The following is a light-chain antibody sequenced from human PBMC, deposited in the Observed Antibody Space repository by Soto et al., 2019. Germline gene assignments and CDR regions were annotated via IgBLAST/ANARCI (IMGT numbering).Light chain of an antibody. Sequence: ALQVTQSPSSLSASVGDRVTITCRASQDIRGALAWYQQKPGKAPKLLIYDVSTVQSGVPSRFSGRSSGTEFTLTITSLQPEDFATYYCLQFNIYPITFGQGTRLDI. CDR3: LQFNIYPIT. V-gene: IGKV1-13*02. CDR2: DVS. J-gene: IGKJ5*01. CDR1: QDIRGA.